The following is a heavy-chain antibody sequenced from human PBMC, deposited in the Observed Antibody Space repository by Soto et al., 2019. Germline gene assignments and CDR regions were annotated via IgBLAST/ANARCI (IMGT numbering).Heavy chain of an antibody. V-gene: IGHV3-23*01. CDR2: ISGSGFKK. J-gene: IGHJ5*02. CDR3: AKNQGVELVPLATVDWFDP. Sequence: GGSLRLSCAASGFIFENFGMSWVRQAPGKGLGWISSISGSGFKKYYADSVKGRFTISRDNSKSTVYLELNNLSAEDTAVYHCAKNQGVELVPLATVDWFDPWGQGSVVTVSS. CDR1: GFIFENFG. D-gene: IGHD1-26*01.